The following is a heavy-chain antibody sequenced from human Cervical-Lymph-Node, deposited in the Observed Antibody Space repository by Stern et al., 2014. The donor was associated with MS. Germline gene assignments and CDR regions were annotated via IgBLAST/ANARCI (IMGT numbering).Heavy chain of an antibody. CDR1: GASISWSHW. D-gene: IGHD2-2*01. V-gene: IGHV4-4*02. CDR2: IYYTGST. Sequence: QVQLQESGPGLVKPSETLSLTCTVSGASISWSHWWSWVRQPPGKGLEWIGEIYYTGSTNYNPSLRSRVTISMDKSKNQFSLKVTSVTAADTAVYYCARFHCSGINCYEDLNSWGQGTLVTVSS. CDR3: ARFHCSGINCYEDLNS. J-gene: IGHJ4*02.